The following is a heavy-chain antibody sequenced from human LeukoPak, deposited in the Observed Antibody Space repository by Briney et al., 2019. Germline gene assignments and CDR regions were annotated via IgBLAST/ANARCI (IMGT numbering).Heavy chain of an antibody. Sequence: GGSLRLFCEASGFTFSSYAMSWVRQAPGKGLEWVSTISDSGGSTYYADSVKGRLTISRDNSKNTLYLQMNSLRAEDTAVYYCARVVDHDYGDYYLDYWGQGTLVTVSS. CDR2: ISDSGGST. CDR1: GFTFSSYA. CDR3: ARVVDHDYGDYYLDY. D-gene: IGHD4-17*01. V-gene: IGHV3-23*01. J-gene: IGHJ4*02.